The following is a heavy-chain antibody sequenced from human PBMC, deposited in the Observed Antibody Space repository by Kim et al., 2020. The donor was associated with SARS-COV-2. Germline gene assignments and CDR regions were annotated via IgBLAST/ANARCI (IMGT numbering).Heavy chain of an antibody. J-gene: IGHJ6*02. CDR3: AKKVTDV. V-gene: IGHV3-33*06. Sequence: DGRNKYYADAVKGRLTISRDNSKNTLYLQMNSLRAEDTAVYYCAKKVTDVWGQGTTVTVSS. D-gene: IGHD2-21*02. CDR2: DGRNK.